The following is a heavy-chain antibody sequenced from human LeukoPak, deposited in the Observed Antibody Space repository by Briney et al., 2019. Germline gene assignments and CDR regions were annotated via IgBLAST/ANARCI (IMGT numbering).Heavy chain of an antibody. CDR2: IYYSGST. CDR3: ARGWEQWLIPFDY. D-gene: IGHD6-19*01. CDR1: GGSISSGGYY. V-gene: IGHV4-31*03. J-gene: IGHJ4*02. Sequence: SQTLSLTCTVSGGSISSGGYYWSWIRQHPGKGLEWIGYIYYSGSTNYNPSLKSRVTISVDTSKNQFSLKLSSVTAADTAVYYCARGWEQWLIPFDYWGQGTLVTVSS.